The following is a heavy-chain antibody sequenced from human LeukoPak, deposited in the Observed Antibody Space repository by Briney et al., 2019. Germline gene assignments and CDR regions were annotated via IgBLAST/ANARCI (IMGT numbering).Heavy chain of an antibody. D-gene: IGHD3-16*01. CDR2: ISVYNDNT. CDR1: GYIFTTYG. J-gene: IGHJ2*01. V-gene: IGHV1-18*01. CDR3: ARHYLGAYQWYFDL. Sequence: ASVKVSCKASGYIFTTYGITWVRQAPGQGLEWMGWISVYNDNTYYSQKLQGRVTMTTDTSTSTAYMELSSLRSEDTALYYCARHYLGAYQWYFDLWGRGTLVTASS.